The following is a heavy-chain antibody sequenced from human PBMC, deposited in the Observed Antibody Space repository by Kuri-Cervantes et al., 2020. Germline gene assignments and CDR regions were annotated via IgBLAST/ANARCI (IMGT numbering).Heavy chain of an antibody. CDR2: IYYSGST. V-gene: IGHV4-31*01. CDR3: ARGYYGSGSYWFDP. Sequence: SETLSLTCTVSGGSISSGGYYWSWIRQHPGKGLEWIGYIYYSGSTYYNPSLKSLVTISVDTSKNQFSLKLSSVTAADTAVYYCARGYYGSGSYWFDPWGQGTLVTVSS. D-gene: IGHD3-10*01. J-gene: IGHJ5*02. CDR1: GGSISSGGYY.